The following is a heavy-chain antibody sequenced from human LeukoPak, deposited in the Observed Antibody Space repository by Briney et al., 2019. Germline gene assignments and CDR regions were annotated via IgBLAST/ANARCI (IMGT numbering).Heavy chain of an antibody. CDR3: AKDGGLWVSAHRGDS. J-gene: IGHJ4*02. CDR1: GSTFSSYT. Sequence: PGGSLRLSCTASGSTFSSYTMTWVRQAPGKGLKWVSTITTGDGNTYYADSVKGRFTVSRDDSKNTLYLQMNSLRAEDTAVYYCAKDGGLWVSAHRGDSWGRGTLVTVSS. CDR2: ITTGDGNT. V-gene: IGHV3-23*01. D-gene: IGHD3-16*01.